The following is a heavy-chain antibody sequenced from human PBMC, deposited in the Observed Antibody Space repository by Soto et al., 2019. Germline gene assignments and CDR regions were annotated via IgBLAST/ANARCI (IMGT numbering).Heavy chain of an antibody. V-gene: IGHV4-59*08. CDR2: IYYSGST. D-gene: IGHD3-16*01. CDR3: ASQWGHYVCDY. J-gene: IGHJ4*02. CDR1: GGSISSYD. Sequence: QVQLQESGPGLVKPSETLSLTCTVSGGSISSYDWSWIRQPPGKGLEWIGYIYYSGSTNYNPSLKSRVTISVDTSKNHFSLKLSSVTAADTAVYYCASQWGHYVCDYWAQGTLVTVSS.